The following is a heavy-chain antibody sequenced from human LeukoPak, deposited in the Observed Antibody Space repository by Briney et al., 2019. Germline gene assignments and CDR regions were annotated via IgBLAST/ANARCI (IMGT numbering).Heavy chain of an antibody. CDR3: ARGVRKSHHYHHPDR. Sequence: GGSLRLSGAASGFTFSSYGMSWVRQAPGKGLEWVSGISGSGGSTYYADSVKGRVTISRDNFKNSLYLQMNSLRAEDTAVYYRARGVRKSHHYHHPDRRGKGTTVTIAS. D-gene: IGHD3-10*01. J-gene: IGHJ6*03. CDR1: GFTFSSYG. V-gene: IGHV3-23*01. CDR2: ISGSGGST.